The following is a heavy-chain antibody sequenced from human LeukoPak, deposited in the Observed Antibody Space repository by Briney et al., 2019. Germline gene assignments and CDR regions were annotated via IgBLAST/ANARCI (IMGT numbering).Heavy chain of an antibody. CDR3: ARRYSNYADTYYYYGMDV. CDR1: GGTFSSYA. D-gene: IGHD4-11*01. V-gene: IGHV1-69*04. CDR2: IIPILGIA. J-gene: IGHJ6*02. Sequence: GASVKVSCKASGGTFSSYAISWVRQAPGQGLEWMGRIIPILGIANYAQKFQGRVTITADKSTSTAYMELSRLRSEDTAVYYCARRYSNYADTYYYYGMDVWGQGTTVTVSS.